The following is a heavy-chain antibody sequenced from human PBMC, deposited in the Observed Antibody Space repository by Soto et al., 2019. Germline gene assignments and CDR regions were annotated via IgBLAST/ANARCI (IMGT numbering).Heavy chain of an antibody. D-gene: IGHD2-8*02. CDR1: GYTFTSYG. CDR3: ARAICTGEVGDDDYGMDV. V-gene: IGHV1-18*01. Sequence: PSVKVSCQASGYTFTSYGIIWVRQAPGHGLEWMGWISAYNGNTNYPQKLQGRVTMTTDTSTSTAYMELRTLRSDDTAVYSSARAICTGEVGDDDYGMDVWGQGTTVTVSS. J-gene: IGHJ6*02. CDR2: ISAYNGNT.